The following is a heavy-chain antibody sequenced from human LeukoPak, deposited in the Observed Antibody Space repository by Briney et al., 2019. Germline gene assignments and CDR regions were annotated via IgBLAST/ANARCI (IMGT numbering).Heavy chain of an antibody. J-gene: IGHJ4*02. Sequence: GRSLRLSCAASGFTFDDFAMHWVRQAPGKGLEWVSGISWNSNNIGYADSVKGRFTISRGNAKNSLYLQMNSLRAEDTALYYCAKDNGRSGYTYGYPEYWGQGTLVSVSS. D-gene: IGHD5-18*01. V-gene: IGHV3-9*01. CDR3: AKDNGRSGYTYGYPEY. CDR2: ISWNSNNI. CDR1: GFTFDDFA.